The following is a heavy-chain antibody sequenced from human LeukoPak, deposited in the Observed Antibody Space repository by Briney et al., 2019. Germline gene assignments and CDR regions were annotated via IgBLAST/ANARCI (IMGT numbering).Heavy chain of an antibody. CDR3: ARATIACCGGDCYTEYFQH. D-gene: IGHD2-21*02. CDR2: ISGSGGST. J-gene: IGHJ1*01. CDR1: GFTFSSYA. V-gene: IGHV3-23*01. Sequence: QPGGSLRLSCAASGFTFSSYAMSWVRQAPGKGLEWVSAISGSGGSTYYADSVKGRFTISRDNSKNTLYLQMNSLRAEDTAVYYCARATIACCGGDCYTEYFQHWGQGTLVTVSS.